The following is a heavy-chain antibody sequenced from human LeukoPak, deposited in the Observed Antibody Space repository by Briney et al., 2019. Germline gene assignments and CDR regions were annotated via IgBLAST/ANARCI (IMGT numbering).Heavy chain of an antibody. Sequence: ASVKVSCKASGYTFTTYDINWVRQATGQGLEWMGWMNPNSGYTGYAQKFQGRVTITRNTSISTAYMELSSLRSEDTAVYYCARMDTTGTADNWFDPWGQGTLVTVSS. CDR2: MNPNSGYT. D-gene: IGHD1-1*01. J-gene: IGHJ5*02. CDR1: GYTFTTYD. CDR3: ARMDTTGTADNWFDP. V-gene: IGHV1-8*03.